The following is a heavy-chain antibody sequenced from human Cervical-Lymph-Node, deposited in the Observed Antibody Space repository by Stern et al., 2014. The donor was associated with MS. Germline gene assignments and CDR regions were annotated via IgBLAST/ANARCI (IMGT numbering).Heavy chain of an antibody. CDR3: TTDRGIHSGSMLYYYYGMDV. CDR1: GFTFNNAW. Sequence: EVQLVESGGGLIKPGGSLRLSCAASGFTFNNAWMNWVRQAPGKGPEWVGRIKSQTDGGTTEYAAPVRGRFTISKDDSKRTLYLQMNSLKIEDTAVYYCTTDRGIHSGSMLYYYYGMDVWGQGTTVTVSS. CDR2: IKSQTDGGTT. V-gene: IGHV3-15*01. D-gene: IGHD3-10*01. J-gene: IGHJ6*02.